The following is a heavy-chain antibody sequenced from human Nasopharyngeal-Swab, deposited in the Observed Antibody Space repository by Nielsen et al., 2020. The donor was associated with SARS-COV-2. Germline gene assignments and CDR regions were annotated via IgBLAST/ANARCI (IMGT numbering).Heavy chain of an antibody. J-gene: IGHJ3*02. CDR1: GFTFSSYS. Sequence: GESLKISCAASGFTFSSYSMNRVRQAPGKGLEWVSSISSSSSYIYYADSVKGRFTISRDNAKNSLYLQMNSLRAEDTAVYYCARVKWELLTVSFDIWGQGTMVTVSS. V-gene: IGHV3-21*01. D-gene: IGHD1-26*01. CDR2: ISSSSSYI. CDR3: ARVKWELLTVSFDI.